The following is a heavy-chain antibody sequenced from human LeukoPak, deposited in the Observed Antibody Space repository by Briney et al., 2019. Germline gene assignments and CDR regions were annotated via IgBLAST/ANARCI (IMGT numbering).Heavy chain of an antibody. V-gene: IGHV2-5*02. D-gene: IGHD3-3*01. CDR1: GFSLSTSGVG. Sequence: SGPTLVNPTQTLTLTCTFSGFSLSTSGVGVGWVRQPPGKALEWLALIYWDDDKRYSPSLNSRLTITKDTSKNQVVLILTNVDPVDTATYYCVRRSGYYWPGDWGQGTLVTVSS. CDR3: VRRSGYYWPGD. CDR2: IYWDDDK. J-gene: IGHJ4*02.